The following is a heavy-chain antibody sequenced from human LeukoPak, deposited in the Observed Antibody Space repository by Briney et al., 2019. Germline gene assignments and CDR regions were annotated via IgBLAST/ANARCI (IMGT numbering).Heavy chain of an antibody. V-gene: IGHV3-7*01. D-gene: IGHD1-1*01. J-gene: IGHJ4*02. CDR1: GFTFSSYW. CDR2: INHNGNVN. CDR3: ARALTTLTYEGY. Sequence: GGSLRLSCAASGFTFSSYWMNWARQAPGKGLEWVASINHNGNVNYYVDSVKGRFTVSRDNAKDSLYLQMNSLRAEDTAVYYCARALTTLTYEGYWGQGTLVTVSS.